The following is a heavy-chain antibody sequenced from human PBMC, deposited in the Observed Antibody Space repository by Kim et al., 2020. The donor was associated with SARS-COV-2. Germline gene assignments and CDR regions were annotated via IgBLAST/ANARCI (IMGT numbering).Heavy chain of an antibody. J-gene: IGHJ5*02. D-gene: IGHD2-21*02. V-gene: IGHV4-30-2*04. Sequence: SRVPISVDTSKNQFSLKLSSVTAADTAVYYCARIVGACGGDCYLPGWFDPWGQGTLVTVSS. CDR3: ARIVGACGGDCYLPGWFDP.